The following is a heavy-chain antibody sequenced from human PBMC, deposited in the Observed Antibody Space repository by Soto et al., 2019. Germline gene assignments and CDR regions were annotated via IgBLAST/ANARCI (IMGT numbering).Heavy chain of an antibody. V-gene: IGHV3-23*01. CDR3: TRETVAGITGLDY. J-gene: IGHJ4*02. Sequence: HPGGSLRLSCAASGFNVGAFAVNCVRQAPGKGLEWVSGISVSDAFIYYADSVRGRFSISRDASENILYLQMNSLRVDDTALYYCTRETVAGITGLDYWGPGTLVTVSS. CDR2: ISVSDAFI. D-gene: IGHD1-20*01. CDR1: GFNVGAFA.